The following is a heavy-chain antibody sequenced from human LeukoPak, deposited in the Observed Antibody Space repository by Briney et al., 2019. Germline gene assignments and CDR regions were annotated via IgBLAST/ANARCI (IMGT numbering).Heavy chain of an antibody. Sequence: SLRLSCAASGFTFSDYEMNWVRQVPGKGLEWLSYISSGGRSIYYPDSVKGRFTISRDNAKDSLLLQMNSLRAEDTALYYCARQSGYYHIDYWGQGTLVTVSS. J-gene: IGHJ4*02. D-gene: IGHD1-26*01. CDR2: ISSGGRSI. CDR1: GFTFSDYE. V-gene: IGHV3-48*03. CDR3: ARQSGYYHIDY.